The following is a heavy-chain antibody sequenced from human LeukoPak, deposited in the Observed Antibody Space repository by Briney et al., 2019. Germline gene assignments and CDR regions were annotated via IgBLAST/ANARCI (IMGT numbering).Heavy chain of an antibody. CDR2: LRYDGST. CDR3: AKVNGVAGIDS. J-gene: IGHJ4*02. D-gene: IGHD6-19*01. Sequence: GGSLRLSCAASGFMFRSDGMYWVRQAPGKGLEWVAFLRYDGSTYYADSVKGRFTISRDNSQNTLYLQMSSVRGEDTAVYYCAKVNGVAGIDSWGQGTLVTVS. V-gene: IGHV3-30*02. CDR1: GFMFRSDG.